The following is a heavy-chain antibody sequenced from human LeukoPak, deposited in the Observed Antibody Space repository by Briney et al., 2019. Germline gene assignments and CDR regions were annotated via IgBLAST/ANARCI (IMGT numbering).Heavy chain of an antibody. V-gene: IGHV4-30-4*01. J-gene: IGHJ4*02. CDR2: IYYSGST. CDR3: VISRFGESESDY. Sequence: SETLSLTCTGSGGSISSGNYYWSWIRQPPGKGLEWIGYIYYSGSTYYNPSLKSRVTISVDTSKNQFSLKLSSVTAADTAVYYCVISRFGESESDYLGQGTLVIVSS. CDR1: GGSISSGNYY. D-gene: IGHD3-10*01.